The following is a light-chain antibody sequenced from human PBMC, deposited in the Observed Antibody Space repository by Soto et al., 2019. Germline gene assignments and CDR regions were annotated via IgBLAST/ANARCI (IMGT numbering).Light chain of an antibody. V-gene: IGKV3-20*01. Sequence: EIVLTQSPGTLSLSPGQRATLSCRASESISRDYLAWYQQRLGQAPRLLIYGASSGATGIPDRFSGSGSGTDFTLTISRLEPEDFALYYCQQYGDSPFTFGQGTKVEI. CDR2: GAS. CDR1: ESISRDY. CDR3: QQYGDSPFT. J-gene: IGKJ1*01.